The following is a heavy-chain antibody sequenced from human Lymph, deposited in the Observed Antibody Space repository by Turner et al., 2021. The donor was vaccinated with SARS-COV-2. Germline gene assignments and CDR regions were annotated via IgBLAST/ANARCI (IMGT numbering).Heavy chain of an antibody. D-gene: IGHD1-26*01. J-gene: IGHJ4*02. V-gene: IGHV3-7*01. Sequence: EVQLVDSGGGLVQPGGSLRLSCAASGFTFSYYWMSWVRQGQGKGLEWVANIKQDGSEKYYVDAVKGRFTISRDNAKNSLFLQMNSLRAEDTAVYYCARMGSSSWYFDYWGQGTLVTVSS. CDR1: GFTFSYYW. CDR2: IKQDGSEK. CDR3: ARMGSSSWYFDY.